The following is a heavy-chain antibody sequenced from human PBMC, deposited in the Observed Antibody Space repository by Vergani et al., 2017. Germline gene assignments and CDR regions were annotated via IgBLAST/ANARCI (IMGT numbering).Heavy chain of an antibody. D-gene: IGHD3-3*02. V-gene: IGHV4-34*01. CDR2: INYSGST. CDR1: GGSFSGYY. Sequence: QVQLQQWGAGLLKPSETLSLTCAVYGGSFSGYYWSWIRQPPGKGLEWIGEINYSGSTNYNPSLKSRVTISVDTSNNQFSLKRSSVTAADTAVYYCAGGASQFLLAHQRDYYYYMDVWGKGTTVTVSS. CDR3: AGGASQFLLAHQRDYYYYMDV. J-gene: IGHJ6*03.